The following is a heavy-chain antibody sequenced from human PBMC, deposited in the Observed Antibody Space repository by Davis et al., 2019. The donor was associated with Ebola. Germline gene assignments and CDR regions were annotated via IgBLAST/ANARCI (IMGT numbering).Heavy chain of an antibody. V-gene: IGHV3-21*01. D-gene: IGHD3-10*01. Sequence: GGSLRLSCAASGFTFSSYSMNWVRQAPGKGLEWVSSISSSSSYIYYADSVKGRFTISRDNAKNSLYLQMNSLRAEDTAVYYCARGGYYGSGSPNWFDPWGQGTLVTVSS. CDR2: ISSSSSYI. CDR3: ARGGYYGSGSPNWFDP. CDR1: GFTFSSYS. J-gene: IGHJ5*02.